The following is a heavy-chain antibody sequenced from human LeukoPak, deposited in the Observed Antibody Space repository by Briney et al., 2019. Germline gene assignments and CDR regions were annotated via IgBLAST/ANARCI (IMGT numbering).Heavy chain of an antibody. CDR3: AKTYYDFWSGYYDY. D-gene: IGHD3-3*01. CDR1: GFTFSSYG. V-gene: IGHV3-30*18. Sequence: GGSLRLSCAASGFTFSSYGMHWVRQAPGKGLEWVAVISYDGSNKYYADSVKGRFTISRDNSKNTLYLQMNSLRAEDTAVYYCAKTYYDFWSGYYDYWGQGTLVTVSS. J-gene: IGHJ4*02. CDR2: ISYDGSNK.